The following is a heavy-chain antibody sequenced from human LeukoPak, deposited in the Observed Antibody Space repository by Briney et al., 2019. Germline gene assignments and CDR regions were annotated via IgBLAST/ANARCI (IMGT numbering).Heavy chain of an antibody. V-gene: IGHV4-39*07. CDR2: IYYSGSI. CDR3: ARGRRNYDFWSGYHSY. J-gene: IGHJ4*02. D-gene: IGHD3-3*01. Sequence: PSETLSLTCSVSGGSISSGNYYWGWIRQSPGKGLEWIGSIYYSGSIYYNPSLESRVTISRDTSKNQFSLKLSSVTAADTAVYYCARGRRNYDFWSGYHSYWGQGTLVTVSS. CDR1: GGSISSGNYY.